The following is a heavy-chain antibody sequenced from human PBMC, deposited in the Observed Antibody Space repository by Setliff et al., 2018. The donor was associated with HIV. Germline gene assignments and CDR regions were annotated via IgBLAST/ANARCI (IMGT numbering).Heavy chain of an antibody. V-gene: IGHV5-51*01. CDR1: GYSFVDFW. J-gene: IGHJ4*02. CDR3: VRYIGSAAGYIDH. D-gene: IGHD6-25*01. CDR2: IYPGYSDS. Sequence: PGESLTIPCHLSGYSFVDFWIGWVRQRPGKGVEWVGFIYPGYSDSRYSPSFRGQVTISADKYTTTAYLNWARLKASDTATYYCVRYIGSAAGYIDHWGQGTLVTVSS.